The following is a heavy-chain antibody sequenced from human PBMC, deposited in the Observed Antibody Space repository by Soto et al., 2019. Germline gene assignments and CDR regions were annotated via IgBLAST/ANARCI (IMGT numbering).Heavy chain of an antibody. V-gene: IGHV4-39*01. CDR1: GGSISSSNYY. D-gene: IGHD5-12*01. J-gene: IGHJ1*01. Sequence: SETLSLTCTVSGGSISSSNYYWGWIRQPPGKGLEWIGTIYYSGSTYYNPSLRSRVTISVDTSKNQFSLNLSSVTAADTAVYYCARHAEMATIWEPPEYFQHWGQGTLVTVSS. CDR2: IYYSGST. CDR3: ARHAEMATIWEPPEYFQH.